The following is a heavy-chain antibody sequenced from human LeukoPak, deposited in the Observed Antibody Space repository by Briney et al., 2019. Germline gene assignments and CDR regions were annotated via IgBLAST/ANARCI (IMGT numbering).Heavy chain of an antibody. Sequence: PGGSLRLSCAASGFSFNNYAMVWVRQTPGKGLEWVSVISAGNDIVYADSVKGRFCISRDSSKNTLYLQMNSLRVEDTAVYYCAKYAPPTTALTRFFDDWGQGTLVTVSS. CDR2: ISAGNDI. CDR1: GFSFNNYA. V-gene: IGHV3-23*01. D-gene: IGHD4-17*01. J-gene: IGHJ4*02. CDR3: AKYAPPTTALTRFFDD.